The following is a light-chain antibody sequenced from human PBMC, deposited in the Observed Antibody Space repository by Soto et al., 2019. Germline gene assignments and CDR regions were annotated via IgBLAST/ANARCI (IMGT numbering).Light chain of an antibody. CDR2: GAS. Sequence: EIVLTQSPVTLSVSPGERATLSCRASQSVSFNLAWYQQIRGQAPRLLISGASTRATGIPARFGGSGSGTEFTLTISSLQSEDFAVYYCQQYNDWPLLTFGGGTRVEIK. V-gene: IGKV3-15*01. CDR1: QSVSFN. CDR3: QQYNDWPLLT. J-gene: IGKJ4*01.